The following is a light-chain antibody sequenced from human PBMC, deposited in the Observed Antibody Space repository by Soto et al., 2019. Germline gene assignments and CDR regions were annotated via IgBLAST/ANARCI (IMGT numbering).Light chain of an antibody. J-gene: IGKJ1*01. CDR3: QQYNNWTPWT. Sequence: EVVMTQSPATLSVSPGERATLSCRASQSVSSNLAWYQQKPGQAPRLLIYGASTRATGIPARFSGSGSGTEFTLTISSLHSEDFAVDYCQQYNNWTPWTFGQGTKVEIK. CDR2: GAS. V-gene: IGKV3-15*01. CDR1: QSVSSN.